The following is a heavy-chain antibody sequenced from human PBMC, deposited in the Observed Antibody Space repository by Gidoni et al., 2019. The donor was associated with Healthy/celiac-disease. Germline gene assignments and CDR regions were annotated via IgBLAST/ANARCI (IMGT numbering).Heavy chain of an antibody. CDR2: IWYDGSNK. V-gene: IGHV3-33*01. CDR3: ARGGERFLEWPLGDAFDI. J-gene: IGHJ3*02. D-gene: IGHD3-3*01. CDR1: GFTFSSYG. Sequence: QVQLVESGGGVVQPGRSLRLSCAASGFTFSSYGMHWVRQAPGKGLEWVAVIWYDGSNKYYADSVKGRFTISRDNSKNTLYLQMNSLRAEDTAVYYCARGGERFLEWPLGDAFDIWGQGTMVTVSS.